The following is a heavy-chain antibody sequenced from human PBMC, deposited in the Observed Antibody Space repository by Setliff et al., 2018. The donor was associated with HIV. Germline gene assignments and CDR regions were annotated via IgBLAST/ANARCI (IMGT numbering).Heavy chain of an antibody. Sequence: VASVKVSCKASGYTFTNYFIHWVRQAPGQGLEWMEIVNPSDGSTSNSQKFQGRVTMTRDTSTSTVYMEVNSLRSEDTAVYFCARTSSALTTRGEYYFDYWGQGTLVTVSS. CDR3: ARTSSALTTRGEYYFDY. V-gene: IGHV1-46*01. CDR2: VNPSDGST. J-gene: IGHJ4*02. D-gene: IGHD4-4*01. CDR1: GYTFTNYF.